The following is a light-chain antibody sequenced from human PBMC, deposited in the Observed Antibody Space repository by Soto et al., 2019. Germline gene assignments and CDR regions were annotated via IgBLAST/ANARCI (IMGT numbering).Light chain of an antibody. CDR2: KAS. CDR1: QTISSW. V-gene: IGKV1-5*03. J-gene: IGKJ1*01. CDR3: QHYSSYSEA. Sequence: DIQMTQSPSTLSGSVGDRVTITCRASQTISSWLAWYQQKPGKAPKLLIYKASTLKSVVPSRFSGSGSGTEFTLTISSLQPDDFATYYCQHYSSYSEACGQGTMVELK.